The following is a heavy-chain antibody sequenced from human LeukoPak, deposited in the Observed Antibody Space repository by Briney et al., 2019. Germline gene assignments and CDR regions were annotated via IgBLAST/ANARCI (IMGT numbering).Heavy chain of an antibody. D-gene: IGHD2-2*01. J-gene: IGHJ4*02. V-gene: IGHV4-4*07. CDR3: AREDCSSTSCYPW. Sequence: SETLSLTCTVSGGSISSYYWSWIRQPAGKGLEWIGRIYSSGSTNYNPSLNSRVTMSVDTSKNQFSLKLTSVTAADTAVYYCAREDCSSTSCYPWWGQGTLVTVSS. CDR1: GGSISSYY. CDR2: IYSSGST.